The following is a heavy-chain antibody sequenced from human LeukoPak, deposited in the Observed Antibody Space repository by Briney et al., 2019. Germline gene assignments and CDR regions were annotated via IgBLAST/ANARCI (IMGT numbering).Heavy chain of an antibody. CDR3: ARDSDSSGYYYNDY. CDR1: GGSISSSSYY. V-gene: IGHV4-39*07. Sequence: SETLSLTCTVSGGSISSSSYYWGWIRQPPGKGLEWIGSIYYSGSTYYNPSLKSRVTISVDTSKNQFSLKLSSVTAADTAVYYCARDSDSSGYYYNDYWGQGTLVTVSS. CDR2: IYYSGST. J-gene: IGHJ4*02. D-gene: IGHD3-22*01.